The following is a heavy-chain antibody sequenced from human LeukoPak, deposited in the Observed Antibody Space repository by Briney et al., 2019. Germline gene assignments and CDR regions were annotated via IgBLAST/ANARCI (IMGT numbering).Heavy chain of an antibody. CDR3: AREDAVSSDDAFDL. J-gene: IGHJ3*01. CDR2: VYYSGST. V-gene: IGHV4-39*07. CDR1: GGSVSTIDYY. D-gene: IGHD6-19*01. Sequence: SETLPLTCTVSGGSVSTIDYYWGWIRQPPGKGLEWIGSVYYSGSTYYNAPLKSRVTISVDTSKNQFSLKLSAVTAADTAMYYCAREDAVSSDDAFDLWGQGTMVTVS.